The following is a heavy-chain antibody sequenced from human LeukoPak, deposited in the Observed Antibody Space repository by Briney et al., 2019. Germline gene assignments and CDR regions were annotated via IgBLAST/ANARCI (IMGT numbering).Heavy chain of an antibody. CDR1: GFSFSSYG. CDR3: AKDFESAVPYYGSGTDY. V-gene: IGHV3-30*18. CDR2: ISYDGSNK. D-gene: IGHD3-10*01. J-gene: IGHJ4*02. Sequence: GGSLRLSCAASGFSFSSYGMHWVRQAPGKGLEWVAVISYDGSNKYYAGSVKGRFTISRDNSKNTLYLQMNSLRAEDTAVYYCAKDFESAVPYYGSGTDYWGQGTLVTVSS.